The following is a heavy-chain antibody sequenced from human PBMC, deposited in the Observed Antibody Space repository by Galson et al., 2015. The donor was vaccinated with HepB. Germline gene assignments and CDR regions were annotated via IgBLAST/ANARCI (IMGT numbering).Heavy chain of an antibody. CDR3: ARGFGVVVPAAMRE. V-gene: IGHV4-61*02. CDR2: IYTSGST. J-gene: IGHJ4*02. D-gene: IGHD2-2*01. CDR1: GGSISSGSYY. Sequence: LSLTCTVSGGSISSGSYYWSWIRQPAGKGLEWIGRIYTSGSTNYNPSLKSRVTISVDTSKNQFSLKLSSVTAADTAVYYCARGFGVVVPAAMREWGQGTLVTVSS.